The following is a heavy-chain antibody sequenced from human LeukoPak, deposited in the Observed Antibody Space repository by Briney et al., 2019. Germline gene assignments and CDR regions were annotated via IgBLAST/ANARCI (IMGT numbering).Heavy chain of an antibody. CDR3: ARGGTAMDRNYYYYYMDV. V-gene: IGHV4-4*07. Sequence: SETLSLTCTVSGGSISSYYWSWIRQPAGKGLEWIGRIYTSGSTNYNPSLKSRVTMSVDTSKNQFSLKLSSVTAADTAVYYCARGGTAMDRNYYYYYMDVWGKGTTVTVSS. CDR2: IYTSGST. CDR1: GGSISSYY. J-gene: IGHJ6*03. D-gene: IGHD5-18*01.